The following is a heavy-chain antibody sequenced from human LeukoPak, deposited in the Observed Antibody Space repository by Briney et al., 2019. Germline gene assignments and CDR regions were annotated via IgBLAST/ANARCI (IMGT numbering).Heavy chain of an antibody. Sequence: ASVTVSCKASGYTFTGYYIHWVRQAPGQGLEWMGWIYPYRGDTNYAQNLHGRVTMTRDTSISTAYMELSSLKSDDTAVYYCARDRNSGSSLDIWGQGTMLTVSS. CDR3: ARDRNSGSSLDI. V-gene: IGHV1-2*02. J-gene: IGHJ3*02. D-gene: IGHD6-6*01. CDR2: IYPYRGDT. CDR1: GYTFTGYY.